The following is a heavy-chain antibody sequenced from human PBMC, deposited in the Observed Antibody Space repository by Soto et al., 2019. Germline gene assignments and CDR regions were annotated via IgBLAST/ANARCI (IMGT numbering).Heavy chain of an antibody. CDR2: INPSGDSR. Sequence: GASVKVSCKASGFSFSDYFMHWVRQAPGQGLEWMGIINPSGDSRNYAQKFQGRVTITRDTSTSTVYMDLSSLRYEDTAVYYCARHTRKPYGPPAASSWFHSQGQRTSVTVS. CDR3: ARHTRKPYGPPAASSWFHS. V-gene: IGHV1-46*01. J-gene: IGHJ5*01. CDR1: GFSFSDYF. D-gene: IGHD2-15*01.